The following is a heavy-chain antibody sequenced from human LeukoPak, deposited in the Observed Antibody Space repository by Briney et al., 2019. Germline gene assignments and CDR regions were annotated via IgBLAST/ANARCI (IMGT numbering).Heavy chain of an antibody. J-gene: IGHJ5*02. V-gene: IGHV4-31*03. CDR2: IYYSGST. D-gene: IGHD3-22*01. CDR1: GGSISSGGYY. Sequence: PSETLSLTCTVSGGSISSGGYYWSWIRQHPGKGLEWIGYIYYSGSTYYNPSLKSRVTISGDTSKNQFSLNLSSVTAADTAVYYCAIFFFSYDSSGYYSVRWFDPWGQGTLVTVSS. CDR3: AIFFFSYDSSGYYSVRWFDP.